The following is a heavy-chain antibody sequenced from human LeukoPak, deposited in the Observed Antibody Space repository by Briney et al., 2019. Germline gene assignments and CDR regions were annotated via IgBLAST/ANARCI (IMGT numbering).Heavy chain of an antibody. D-gene: IGHD3-16*01. J-gene: IGHJ4*02. CDR1: GYTFTRYG. CDR2: ISDYNGNA. V-gene: IGHV1-18*01. Sequence: ASVKGSCKTSGYTFTRYGVSWGRQAPGQGLEWMGWISDYNGNANYVQRLQGRVTLNTDTSTTTAYMELRRLTSDDTAVYYCAREAYTTGADYWGQGTLVTVSS. CDR3: AREAYTTGADY.